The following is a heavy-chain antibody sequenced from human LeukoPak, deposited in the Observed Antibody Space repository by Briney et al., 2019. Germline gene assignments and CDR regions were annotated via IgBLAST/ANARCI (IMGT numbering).Heavy chain of an antibody. J-gene: IGHJ4*02. V-gene: IGHV3-21*01. CDR1: GFTFSSYE. Sequence: GGSLRLSCAASGFTFSSYEMHWVRQPPGKGLDWVSIISSGSSAIFSADALKGRFTISRDDAKNLLYLDMNSLRAEDTAVYYCARGHTAVTRHFDFWGQGTLVTVSS. CDR2: ISSGSSAI. CDR3: ARGHTAVTRHFDF. D-gene: IGHD4-17*01.